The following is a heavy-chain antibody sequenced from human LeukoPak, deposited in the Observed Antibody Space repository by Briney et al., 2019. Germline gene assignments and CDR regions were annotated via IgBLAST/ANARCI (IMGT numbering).Heavy chain of an antibody. CDR1: GGSISSYY. J-gene: IGHJ4*02. D-gene: IGHD3-10*01. CDR2: IYYSGST. V-gene: IGHV4-59*01. CDR3: ARALPGSSFDY. Sequence: PSETLSLTCTVSGGSISSYYWSWIRQPPGKGLEWIGYIYYSGSTNYNPSLKSRVTISVGTSKNQFSLKLSSVTAADTAVYYCARALPGSSFDYWGQGTLVTVSS.